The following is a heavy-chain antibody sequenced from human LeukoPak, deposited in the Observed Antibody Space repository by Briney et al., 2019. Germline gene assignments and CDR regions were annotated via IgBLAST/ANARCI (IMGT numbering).Heavy chain of an antibody. V-gene: IGHV3-21*01. Sequence: GGSLRLSCAASGFTFSSYSMNWVRQAPGKGLEWVSSISSSSSYIYYADSVKGRFTISRDNAKNSLYLQMNSLRAEDTAVYNCARDVRGTLFDYWGQGTLVTVSS. CDR1: GFTFSSYS. CDR3: ARDVRGTLFDY. J-gene: IGHJ4*02. CDR2: ISSSSSYI. D-gene: IGHD3-10*02.